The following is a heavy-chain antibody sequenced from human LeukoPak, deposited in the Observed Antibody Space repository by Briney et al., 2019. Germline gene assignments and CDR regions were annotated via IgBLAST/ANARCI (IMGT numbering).Heavy chain of an antibody. CDR3: ARDGGLGHRSSTSCPGDGLDV. CDR2: IYHSGST. CDR1: GGSISSSNW. J-gene: IGHJ6*02. V-gene: IGHV4-4*02. D-gene: IGHD2-2*03. Sequence: SGTLSLTCAVSGGSISSSNWWSWVRRPPGKGLEWIGEIYHSGSTNYNPSLKSRVTISVDKSKNQFSLKLSSVTAADTAVYYCARDGGLGHRSSTSCPGDGLDVWGQGTTVTVSS.